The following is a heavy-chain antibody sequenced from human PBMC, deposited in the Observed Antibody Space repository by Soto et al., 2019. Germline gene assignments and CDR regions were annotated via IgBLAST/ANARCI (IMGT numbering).Heavy chain of an antibody. CDR1: GFTFSSYA. Sequence: LVQSGGGLVKPGGSLRLSCAASGFTFSSYAMTWVRQTQEKGLEWVSSISSTSSYTHYSDSVKGRFTISRDNANNSLFLQMNSLRAEDTATYYCARDLALAGNYWGQGVLVTVSS. D-gene: IGHD6-19*01. V-gene: IGHV3-21*01. J-gene: IGHJ4*02. CDR2: ISSTSSYT. CDR3: ARDLALAGNY.